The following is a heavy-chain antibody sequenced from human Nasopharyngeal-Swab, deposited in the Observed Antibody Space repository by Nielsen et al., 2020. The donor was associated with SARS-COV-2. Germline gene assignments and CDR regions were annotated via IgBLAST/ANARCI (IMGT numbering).Heavy chain of an antibody. J-gene: IGHJ6*02. Sequence: SETLSLTCAVYGGSFSGYYWSWIRQPPGKGLEWIGEINHSGSTNYNPSLKSRVTISVDTSKNQFSLKLSSVTAADTAVYYCARGRCSSTSCRGCSGGSCYYGMDVWGQGNTVTVSS. CDR1: GGSFSGYY. D-gene: IGHD2-2*01. CDR2: INHSGST. V-gene: IGHV4-34*01. CDR3: ARGRCSSTSCRGCSGGSCYYGMDV.